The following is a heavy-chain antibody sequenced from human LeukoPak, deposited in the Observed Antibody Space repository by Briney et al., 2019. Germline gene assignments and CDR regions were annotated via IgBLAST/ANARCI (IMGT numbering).Heavy chain of an antibody. CDR1: GFTFANYA. CDR2: ISGSGSVT. J-gene: IGHJ3*01. CDR3: GRDPNGDYVGAFEF. V-gene: IGHV3-23*01. D-gene: IGHD4-17*01. Sequence: GESLRLSCEASGFTFANYAMTWVRQAPGKGLEWVSSISGSGSVTSYADSVKGRFTTTRDNSKGTLYLQMNSLRAGDAAVYYCGRDPNGDYVGAFEFWGQGTLVTVSS.